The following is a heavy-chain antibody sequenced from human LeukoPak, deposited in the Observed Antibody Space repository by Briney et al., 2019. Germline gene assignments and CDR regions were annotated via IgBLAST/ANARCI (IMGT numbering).Heavy chain of an antibody. Sequence: PGGSLRLSCAVSGFTFSGHWMFWVRQAPGKGLEWVSSTNSGGSVTGYTDSVKGRFTVSRDNAKNSLYLQMNSLRAEDTAVYYCARYLVIIHDAFDIWGQGTMVTVSS. CDR3: ARYLVIIHDAFDI. J-gene: IGHJ3*02. CDR2: TNSGGSVT. CDR1: GFTFSGHW. D-gene: IGHD3-3*01. V-gene: IGHV3-74*01.